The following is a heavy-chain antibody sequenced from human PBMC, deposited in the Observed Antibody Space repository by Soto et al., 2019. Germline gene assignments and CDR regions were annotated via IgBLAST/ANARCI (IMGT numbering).Heavy chain of an antibody. J-gene: IGHJ6*02. V-gene: IGHV1-18*01. CDR2: ISAYNGNT. CDR1: GYTFTSYG. Sequence: GASVKVSCKASGYTFTSYGISWVRQAPEQGLEWMGWISAYNGNTNYAQKLQGRVTMTTDTSTSTAYMELRSLRSDDTAVYYCARQSMEEYYYYGMDVWGQGTTVTVSS. D-gene: IGHD6-6*01. CDR3: ARQSMEEYYYYGMDV.